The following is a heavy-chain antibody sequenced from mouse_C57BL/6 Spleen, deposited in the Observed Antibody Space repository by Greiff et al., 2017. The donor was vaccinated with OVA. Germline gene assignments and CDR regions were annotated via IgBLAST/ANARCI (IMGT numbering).Heavy chain of an antibody. J-gene: IGHJ2*01. Sequence: DVKLVESGGGLVKPGGSLKLSCAASGFTFSSYAMSWVRQTPEKRLEWVATISDGGSYTYYPDNVKGRFTISRDNAKNNLYLQMSHLKSEDTAMYYCARGSYSKGNYFDYWGQGTTLTVSS. CDR1: GFTFSSYA. CDR2: ISDGGSYT. D-gene: IGHD2-5*01. CDR3: ARGSYSKGNYFDY. V-gene: IGHV5-4*03.